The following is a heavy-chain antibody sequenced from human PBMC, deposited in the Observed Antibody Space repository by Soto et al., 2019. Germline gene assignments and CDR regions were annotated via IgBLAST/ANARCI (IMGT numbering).Heavy chain of an antibody. CDR3: ATLLVGNGGRGS. V-gene: IGHV4-61*01. D-gene: IGHD1-26*01. J-gene: IGHJ5*02. CDR1: GASVSSDYYH. Sequence: QVQLQESGPGLLKPSETLSLTCTVSGASVSSDYYHWSLIRQPPGKGLEWIGDFSDRGNINYHPSLKSRLTLSIDTSKNQLSLKLSSVTTADTAVYYCATLLVGNGGRGSWGQGILVTVSS. CDR2: FSDRGNI.